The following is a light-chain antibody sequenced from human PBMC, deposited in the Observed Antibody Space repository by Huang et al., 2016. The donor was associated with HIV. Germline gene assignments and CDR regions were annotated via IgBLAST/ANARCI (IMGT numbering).Light chain of an antibody. Sequence: DVQMTQSPSTLSAYVGDRITITCRASQSINNYLAWYQQKAGKAPDLLIYKASTLDRGGPARFSGSGSGTTFTLTISNLQPDDCATYYCQQYDSYWTFGQGTKVE. CDR1: QSINNY. J-gene: IGKJ1*01. V-gene: IGKV1-5*03. CDR3: QQYDSYWT. CDR2: KAS.